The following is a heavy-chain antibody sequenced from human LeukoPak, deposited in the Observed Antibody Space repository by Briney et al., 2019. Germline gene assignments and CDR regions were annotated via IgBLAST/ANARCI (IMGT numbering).Heavy chain of an antibody. Sequence: ASVKVSCKASGYTFTSYDINWVRQATGQGLEWMGWMNPNSGGTNYAQKFQGRVTMSRDTSINTAYMELNRLRSDDTAVYYCARAMTRNAFDIWGQGTVVTVSS. D-gene: IGHD2-2*01. CDR1: GYTFTSYD. CDR2: MNPNSGGT. CDR3: ARAMTRNAFDI. V-gene: IGHV1-2*02. J-gene: IGHJ3*02.